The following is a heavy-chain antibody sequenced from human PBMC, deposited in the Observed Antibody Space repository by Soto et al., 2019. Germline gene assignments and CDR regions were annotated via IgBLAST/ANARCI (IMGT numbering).Heavy chain of an antibody. V-gene: IGHV3-74*01. CDR3: THCSGESCHGGYFGMDV. J-gene: IGHJ6*02. CDR2: INSDGTTT. Sequence: PWGSMGLSCAGSGVTFCGYVIDWVRQSPGKGLVWVSRINSDGTTTAYADSVKGRFTISRDNSKNTLYLQMSSLRAEDTAVYYCTHCSGESCHGGYFGMDVWGQGTTVTVAS. D-gene: IGHD2-15*01. CDR1: GVTFCGYV.